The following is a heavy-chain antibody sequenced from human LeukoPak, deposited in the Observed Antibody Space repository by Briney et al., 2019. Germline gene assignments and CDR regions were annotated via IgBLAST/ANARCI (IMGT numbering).Heavy chain of an antibody. CDR3: ARAELRYFDWFPFDY. J-gene: IGHJ4*02. Sequence: ASVKVSCKASGYTFTSYYMHWVRQAPGQGLEWMGIINPSGGSTSYAQKFQGRVTMTRDTSTSTVYMELSSLRSEDTAVYYCARAELRYFDWFPFDYWGQGTLVTVS. CDR2: INPSGGST. CDR1: GYTFTSYY. D-gene: IGHD3-9*01. V-gene: IGHV1-46*01.